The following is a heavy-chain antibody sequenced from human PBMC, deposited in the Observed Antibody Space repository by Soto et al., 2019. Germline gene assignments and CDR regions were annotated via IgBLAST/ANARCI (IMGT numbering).Heavy chain of an antibody. CDR1: GGSISSGDYY. CDR2: IYYSGNT. CDR3: ARADMIRTFYYGMDV. D-gene: IGHD3-16*01. J-gene: IGHJ6*02. Sequence: QVQLQESGPGLVKPSQTLSLTCTVSGGSISSGDYYWSWIRQHPGKGLEWIGYIYYSGNTYYNPSLKSQVTISVDTSKNQFSLKLSSVTAADTAVYYCARADMIRTFYYGMDVWGQGTTVTVSS. V-gene: IGHV4-31*01.